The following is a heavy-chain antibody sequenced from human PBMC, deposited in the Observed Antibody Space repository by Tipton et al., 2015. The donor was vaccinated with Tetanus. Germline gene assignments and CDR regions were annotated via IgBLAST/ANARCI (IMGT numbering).Heavy chain of an antibody. Sequence: LRLSCAASGFTFSSYAMIWVRQAPGKGLEWVSTISGSGDATYYAGSVKGRFTISRDNSKDTLYLQVHSLRAEDTAVYYCAKTRAEQWLVINWFDPWGQGTLVTVSS. CDR3: AKTRAEQWLVINWFDP. D-gene: IGHD6-19*01. V-gene: IGHV3-23*01. J-gene: IGHJ5*02. CDR1: GFTFSSYA. CDR2: ISGSGDAT.